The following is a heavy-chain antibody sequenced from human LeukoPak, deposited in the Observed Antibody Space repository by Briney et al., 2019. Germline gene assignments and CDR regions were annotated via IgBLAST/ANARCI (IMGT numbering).Heavy chain of an antibody. CDR1: GYTFTSYG. CDR3: ARPLIHFCSSTSCYEGWFDP. V-gene: IGHV1-18*01. Sequence: ASVKVSCKASGYTFTSYGISWVRQAPGQGLEWMGWISAYNGNTYYAQKLQGRVTMTTDTSTSTAYMELRSLRSDDTAVYYCARPLIHFCSSTSCYEGWFDPWGQGTLVTVSS. J-gene: IGHJ5*02. D-gene: IGHD2-2*01. CDR2: ISAYNGNT.